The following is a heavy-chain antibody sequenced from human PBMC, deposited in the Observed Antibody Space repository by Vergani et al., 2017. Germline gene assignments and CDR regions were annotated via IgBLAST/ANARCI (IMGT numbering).Heavy chain of an antibody. CDR3: ARGRRVAGTSIKTQYLYYFDY. CDR1: GFTFSSYG. J-gene: IGHJ4*02. V-gene: IGHV3-30*03. D-gene: IGHD6-19*01. CDR2: ISYDGSNK. Sequence: QVQLVESGGGVVQPGRSLRLSCAASGFTFSSYGMHWVRQAPGKGLEWVAVISYDGSNKYYADSVKGRFTISRDNSKNTLYLQRNSLRAEDTAVYYCARGRRVAGTSIKTQYLYYFDYWGQGTLVTVSS.